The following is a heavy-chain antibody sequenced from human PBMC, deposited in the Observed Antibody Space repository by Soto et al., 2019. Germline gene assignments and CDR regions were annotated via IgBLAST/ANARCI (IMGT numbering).Heavy chain of an antibody. V-gene: IGHV3-64D*08. Sequence: GGSLRLSCSASGFTFSSYAMHWVRQAPGKGLEYVSAISSNGGSTYYADSVKGRFTISRDNSKNTLYLQMSSLRAEDTAVYYCVKEFSSLATVTTSLNYGMDVWGQGTTVTVSS. CDR1: GFTFSSYA. D-gene: IGHD4-4*01. CDR2: ISSNGGST. J-gene: IGHJ6*02. CDR3: VKEFSSLATVTTSLNYGMDV.